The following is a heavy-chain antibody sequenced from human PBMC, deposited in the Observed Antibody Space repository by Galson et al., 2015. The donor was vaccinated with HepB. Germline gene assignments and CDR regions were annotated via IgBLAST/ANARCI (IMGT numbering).Heavy chain of an antibody. V-gene: IGHV3-30-3*01. CDR3: AREVDWNSFDY. D-gene: IGHD1-7*01. J-gene: IGHJ4*02. Sequence: SLRLSCAASGFTFSNYVMHWVRQAPGKGLEWVAFISYDGSNKNYADSVKGRFTISRDNSKSTLHLETSSLKTEDMAVYYCAREVDWNSFDYWGQGTLVTDSS. CDR1: GFTFSNYV. CDR2: ISYDGSNK.